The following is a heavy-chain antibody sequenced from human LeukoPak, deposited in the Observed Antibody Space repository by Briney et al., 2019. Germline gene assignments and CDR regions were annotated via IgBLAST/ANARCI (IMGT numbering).Heavy chain of an antibody. CDR2: INTNTGNP. CDR3: ARGYTAMVTGYYYYYGMGV. D-gene: IGHD5-18*01. CDR1: GGTFSSYA. V-gene: IGHV7-4-1*02. Sequence: ASVKVSCKASGGTFSSYAISGVRQAPGQGREWMGWINTNTGNPTYAQGFTGRFVFFLDTSVSTAYLQISSLKAEDTAVYYCARGYTAMVTGYYYYYGMGVWGQGTTVTVSS. J-gene: IGHJ6*02.